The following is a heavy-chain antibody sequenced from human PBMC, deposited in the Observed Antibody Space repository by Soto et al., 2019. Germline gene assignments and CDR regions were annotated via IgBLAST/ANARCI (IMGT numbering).Heavy chain of an antibody. J-gene: IGHJ4*02. V-gene: IGHV4-39*01. CDR3: ARHMTDIVVVVAAISLDY. Sequence: SETLSLTCTVSGGSISSSSYYWGWIRQPPGKGLEWIGSIYYSGSTYYNPSLKSRVTISVDTSKNQFSLKLSSVTAADTAVYYCARHMTDIVVVVAAISLDYWGQGTLVTVSS. D-gene: IGHD2-15*01. CDR2: IYYSGST. CDR1: GGSISSSSYY.